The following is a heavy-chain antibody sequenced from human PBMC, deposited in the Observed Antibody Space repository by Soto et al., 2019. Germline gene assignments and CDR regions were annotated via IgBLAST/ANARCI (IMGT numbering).Heavy chain of an antibody. J-gene: IGHJ6*02. CDR2: IIHIFGTA. Sequence: QVQLVQSGAEVKKPGSSVNVSCKASGGTFSSYAISWVRQAPGQGLEWMGGIIHIFGTANYAQKFQGRVTITADESTSTAYMELSSLRSEDTAVYYCARGYYDSSGYNYYYYYYGMDVWGQGTTVTVTS. V-gene: IGHV1-69*12. CDR3: ARGYYDSSGYNYYYYYYGMDV. D-gene: IGHD3-22*01. CDR1: GGTFSSYA.